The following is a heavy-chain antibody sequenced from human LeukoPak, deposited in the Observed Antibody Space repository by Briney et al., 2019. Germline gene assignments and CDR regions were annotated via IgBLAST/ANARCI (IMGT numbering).Heavy chain of an antibody. D-gene: IGHD2-15*01. CDR3: ARWLVVVAATYYFDY. J-gene: IGHJ4*02. Sequence: ASVKVSCKASGYTFTSYGISWVRQAPGQALEWMGWISAYNGNTNYAQKLQGRVTMTTDTSTSTAYMELRSLRSDDTAVYYCARWLVVVAATYYFDYWGQGTLVTVSS. CDR1: GYTFTSYG. V-gene: IGHV1-18*01. CDR2: ISAYNGNT.